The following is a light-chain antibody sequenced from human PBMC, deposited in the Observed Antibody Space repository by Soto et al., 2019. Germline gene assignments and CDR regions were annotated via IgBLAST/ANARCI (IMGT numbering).Light chain of an antibody. J-gene: IGKJ4*01. V-gene: IGKV3-11*01. CDR1: HTVANF. CDR3: QQRSNWPPT. CDR2: DAS. Sequence: DTELIQSPATLSLSPGERATLSCRASHTVANFLAWYQHKAGQAPRLLIYDASNRATGIPARFSGSGSGTDFTLTISSLEPDDFAVYYCQQRSNWPPTFGGGTNVEIK.